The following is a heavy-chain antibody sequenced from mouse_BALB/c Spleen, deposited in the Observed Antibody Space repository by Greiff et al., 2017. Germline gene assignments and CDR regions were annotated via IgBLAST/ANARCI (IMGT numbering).Heavy chain of an antibody. V-gene: IGHV1-7*01. CDR1: GYTFTSYW. J-gene: IGHJ1*01. Sequence: VQLKESGAELAKPGASVKMSCKASGYTFTSYWMHWVKQRPGQGLEWIGYINPSTGYTEYNQKFKDKATLTADKSSSTAYMQLSSLTSEDSAVYYCARWGDFDVWGAGTTVTVSS. CDR3: ARWGDFDV. CDR2: INPSTGYT.